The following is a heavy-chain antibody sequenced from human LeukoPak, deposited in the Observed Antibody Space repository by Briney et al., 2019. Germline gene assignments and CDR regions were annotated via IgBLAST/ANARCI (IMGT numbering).Heavy chain of an antibody. CDR3: ARLVGSSYYYYYMDV. D-gene: IGHD3-10*01. CDR1: GGSISRGGYY. Sequence: TSETLSLTCTVSGGSISRGGYYWSWIRQPPGKGLEWIGYIYHSGSTYYNPSLKSRVTISVDTSKNQFSLKLSSVTAADTAVYYCARLVGSSYYYYYMDVWGKGTTVTVSS. J-gene: IGHJ6*03. CDR2: IYHSGST. V-gene: IGHV4-30-2*03.